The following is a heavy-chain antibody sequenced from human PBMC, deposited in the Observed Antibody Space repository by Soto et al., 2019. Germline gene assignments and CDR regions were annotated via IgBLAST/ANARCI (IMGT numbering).Heavy chain of an antibody. V-gene: IGHV3-72*01. CDR2: SKDRASDYAT. D-gene: IGHD1-26*01. Sequence: EEQLVESGGNLVQPGGSLRLSCVVSGFSVRAHYMDWVRQAPGKVLEWVGRSKDRASDYATQYAASVRGRFTVSRDFAQNSLYLQMNSLETEDTAVYYCAREGEARWFDLWGQGTLVTVSS. CDR1: GFSVRAHY. J-gene: IGHJ5*02. CDR3: AREGEARWFDL.